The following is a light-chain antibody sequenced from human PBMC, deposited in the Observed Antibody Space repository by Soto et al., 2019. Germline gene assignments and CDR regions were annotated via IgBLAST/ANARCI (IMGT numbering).Light chain of an antibody. CDR2: GES. Sequence: EIVMTQSPATLSVSPGERATLSCRARQSISSNLAWYQQKPGQAPRLLIYGESTWATGIPARFSGSGPGTEFTLTSTGLQSEEVAVYYCQQYHNWPPCTFGSGTKVEIK. CDR3: QQYHNWPPCT. V-gene: IGKV3-15*01. J-gene: IGKJ1*01. CDR1: QSISSN.